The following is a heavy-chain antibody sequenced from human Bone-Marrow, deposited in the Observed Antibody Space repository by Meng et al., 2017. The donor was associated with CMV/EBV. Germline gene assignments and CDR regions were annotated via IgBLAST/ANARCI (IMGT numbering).Heavy chain of an antibody. CDR2: IYYSGST. D-gene: IGHD6-6*01. CDR3: ARLPYCSFSYIDD. Sequence: SETLSLTGTVSGGSISSSSYYWGWIRQPPGKGLEWIGSIYYSGSTYYNPSLNSRVTISIDTSKNQFSLKLSSVTAADTGVYYCARLPYCSFSYIDDWGQGTIVTVSS. CDR1: GGSISSSSYY. J-gene: IGHJ4*02. V-gene: IGHV4-39*01.